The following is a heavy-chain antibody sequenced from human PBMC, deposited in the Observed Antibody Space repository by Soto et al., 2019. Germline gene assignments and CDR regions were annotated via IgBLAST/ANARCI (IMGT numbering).Heavy chain of an antibody. CDR1: GGSFSGYY. D-gene: IGHD2-8*02. CDR2: INHSGST. V-gene: IGHV4-34*01. J-gene: IGHJ4*02. CDR3: ARDKITGLFDY. Sequence: VQLQQWGAGLLKPSETLSLTCAVYGGSFSGYYWTWIRQPPGTGLEWIGEINHSGSTNYNPSLKNRVTLSVDTSKHQFSLKLTSVTAADTAVYYCARDKITGLFDYWGQGTLVTGSS.